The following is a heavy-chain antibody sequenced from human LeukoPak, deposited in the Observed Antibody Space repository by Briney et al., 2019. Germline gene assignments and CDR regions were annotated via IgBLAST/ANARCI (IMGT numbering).Heavy chain of an antibody. CDR1: GYTFTGYY. CDR2: INPNSGGT. D-gene: IGHD3-10*01. V-gene: IGHV1-2*02. CDR3: ARGRPYGSGSPPHYYYYMDV. Sequence: ASVKVSCKASGYTFTGYYMHWARQAPGQGLEWMGWINPNSGGTNYAQKFQGRVTMTRDTSISTAYMELSRLRSDDTAVYYCARGRPYGSGSPPHYYYYMDVWGKGTTVTVSS. J-gene: IGHJ6*03.